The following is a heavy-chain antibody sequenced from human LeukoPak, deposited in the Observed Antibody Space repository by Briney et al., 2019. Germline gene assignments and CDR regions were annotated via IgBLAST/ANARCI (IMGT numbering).Heavy chain of an antibody. D-gene: IGHD2/OR15-2a*01. CDR3: AVLFHAVDY. J-gene: IGHJ4*02. CDR1: GGSFSGYY. CDR2: INHSGST. Sequence: SETLSLTCAVYGGSFSGYYWSWIRQPPGKGLEWIGEINHSGSTNYNPSLKSRVTISVDTSKNQFSLKLSSVTAADTAVYYCAVLFHAVDYWGQGTLVTVSS. V-gene: IGHV4-34*01.